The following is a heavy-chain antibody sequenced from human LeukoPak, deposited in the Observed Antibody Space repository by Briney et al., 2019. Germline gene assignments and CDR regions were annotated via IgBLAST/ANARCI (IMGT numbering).Heavy chain of an antibody. V-gene: IGHV3-53*01. J-gene: IGHJ4*02. Sequence: PGGSLRLSCAASGFTVSNDYMSWVRQAPGKGLEWVSVIYRDGGTYYADSVRGRFTISRDNSKNTLYLQMNSLRAEDPAVYYCARDNRDGSGWYSVGYWGQGTLVTVSS. D-gene: IGHD6-19*01. CDR3: ARDNRDGSGWYSVGY. CDR1: GFTVSNDY. CDR2: IYRDGGT.